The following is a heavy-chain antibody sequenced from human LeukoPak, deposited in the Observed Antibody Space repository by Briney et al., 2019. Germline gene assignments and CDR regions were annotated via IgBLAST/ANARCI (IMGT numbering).Heavy chain of an antibody. J-gene: IGHJ6*02. CDR1: GGSIGSYY. CDR2: IYYSGGT. Sequence: SETLSLTCTVSGGSIGSYYWSWIRQPPGRGLEWIGYIYYSGGTNDNPSLKRRVTISVDTSKNHFSMNLSSVPAADTAVYYCARDLSGGSYYDYYYGMDFWGQGTTVTVSS. V-gene: IGHV4-59*01. CDR3: ARDLSGGSYYDYYYGMDF. D-gene: IGHD1-26*01.